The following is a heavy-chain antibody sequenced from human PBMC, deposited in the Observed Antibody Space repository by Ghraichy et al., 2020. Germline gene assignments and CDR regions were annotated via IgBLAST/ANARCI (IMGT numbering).Heavy chain of an antibody. Sequence: GGSLRLSCAASGFTFSSYGMHWVRQAPGKGLEWVAVISYDGSNKYYADSVKGRFTISRDNSKNTLYLQMNSLRAEDTAVYYCAKEWGYAFDIWGQGTMVTVSS. CDR1: GFTFSSYG. D-gene: IGHD3-16*01. CDR3: AKEWGYAFDI. CDR2: ISYDGSNK. V-gene: IGHV3-30*18. J-gene: IGHJ3*02.